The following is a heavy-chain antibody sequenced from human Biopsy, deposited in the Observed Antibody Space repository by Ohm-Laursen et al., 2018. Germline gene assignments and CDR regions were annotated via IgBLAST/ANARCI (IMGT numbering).Heavy chain of an antibody. D-gene: IGHD2-8*01. CDR3: ARDGEAKYCKHGVCPSDF. CDR2: ISASGNHI. J-gene: IGHJ4*02. V-gene: IGHV3-21*01. CDR1: GFTFSGFS. Sequence: SLRLSCAASGFTFSGFSMNWVRQAPGKGLEWVSSISASGNHIYYTDSVKGRFTVSRDNGKNSVYLQMNSLRVEDTAVYYCARDGEAKYCKHGVCPSDFWGQGTLVTVS.